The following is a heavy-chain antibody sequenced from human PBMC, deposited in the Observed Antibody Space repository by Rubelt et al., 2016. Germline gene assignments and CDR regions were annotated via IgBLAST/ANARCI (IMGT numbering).Heavy chain of an antibody. CDR1: GYTFTSYY. V-gene: IGHV1-46*01. J-gene: IGHJ4*02. D-gene: IGHD4-17*01. CDR2: INPSGGST. Sequence: QVQLVQSGAEVKKPGASVKVSCKASGYTFTSYYMHWVRQAPGQGLEWMGIINPSGGSTSYAQKFKGRVTMTRDTSRSTVYMELSSLRSEDTAVYYCAREQETTVTIEGVLGYWGQGTLVTVSS. CDR3: AREQETTVTIEGVLGY.